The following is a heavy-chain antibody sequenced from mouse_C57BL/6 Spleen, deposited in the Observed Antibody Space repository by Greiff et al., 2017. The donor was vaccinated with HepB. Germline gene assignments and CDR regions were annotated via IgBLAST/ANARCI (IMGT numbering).Heavy chain of an antibody. D-gene: IGHD2-10*02. CDR2: ILPGSGST. CDR1: GYTFTGYW. Sequence: VQLQQSGAELMKPGASVKLSCKATGYTFTGYWIEWVKQRHGHGLEWIGEILPGSGSTNYNEKFKGKATFPADTSSNTAYMQLSSLTTEASAIYYRASSARGYGKGNWGQGTTLTVAS. J-gene: IGHJ2*01. V-gene: IGHV1-9*01. CDR3: ASSARGYGKGN.